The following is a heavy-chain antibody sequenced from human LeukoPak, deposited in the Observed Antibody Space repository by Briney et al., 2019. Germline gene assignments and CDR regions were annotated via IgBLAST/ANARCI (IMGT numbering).Heavy chain of an antibody. Sequence: PGRSLRLSCAVSGFTLTTYAMHWVRQAPGKGLEWVAVFSYDGSIRYNADSVQGRFTISRDTSQNTLDLQMDSLRPDDTAVYYCARGYRPYDDAFDIWGHGTLVTVSS. CDR1: GFTLTTYA. CDR2: FSYDGSIR. J-gene: IGHJ3*02. CDR3: ARGYRPYDDAFDI. D-gene: IGHD3-16*02. V-gene: IGHV3-30*01.